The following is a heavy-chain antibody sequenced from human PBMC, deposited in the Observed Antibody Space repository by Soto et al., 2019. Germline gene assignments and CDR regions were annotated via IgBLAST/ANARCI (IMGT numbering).Heavy chain of an antibody. CDR3: ARVAGKVDIVVVPAAIKAIYGMDV. CDR2: ISAYNGNT. D-gene: IGHD2-2*02. J-gene: IGHJ6*02. Sequence: QVQLVQSGAEVKKPGASVKVSCKASGYTFTSYGISWVRQAPGQGLEWMGWISAYNGNTTYAQKLQGRVTMNTDTSTSTAYMELRSLRSDDTAVYYCARVAGKVDIVVVPAAIKAIYGMDVWGQGTTVTVSS. CDR1: GYTFTSYG. V-gene: IGHV1-18*04.